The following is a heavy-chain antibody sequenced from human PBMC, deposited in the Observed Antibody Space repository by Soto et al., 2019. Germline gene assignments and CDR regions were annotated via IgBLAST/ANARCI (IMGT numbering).Heavy chain of an antibody. J-gene: IGHJ4*02. Sequence: SETLSLTCTVSGVSVTSGTYFWRWIRQPPGKGLEWIGYIQSSGRTDYNPSLKSRVSISLDTSKNQFSLELRSVTAADTAVYYCARSLLWFGELNWGQGTLVTVSS. V-gene: IGHV4-61*01. CDR2: IQSSGRT. CDR1: GVSVTSGTYF. CDR3: ARSLLWFGELN. D-gene: IGHD3-10*01.